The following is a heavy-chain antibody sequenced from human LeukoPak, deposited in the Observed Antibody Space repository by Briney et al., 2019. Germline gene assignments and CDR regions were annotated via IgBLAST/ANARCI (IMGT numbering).Heavy chain of an antibody. CDR2: IRYDGSNK. CDR3: ARDLWGTTVTTDYFDS. Sequence: GGSLRLSCAASGFTFSSYGMHWVRQAPGKGLEWVAFIRYDGSNKYYADSVKGRFTISRDNSKNTLYLHVNSLRPEDTAVYYCARDLWGTTVTTDYFDSWGQGTLVTVSS. J-gene: IGHJ4*02. D-gene: IGHD4-17*01. CDR1: GFTFSSYG. V-gene: IGHV3-30*02.